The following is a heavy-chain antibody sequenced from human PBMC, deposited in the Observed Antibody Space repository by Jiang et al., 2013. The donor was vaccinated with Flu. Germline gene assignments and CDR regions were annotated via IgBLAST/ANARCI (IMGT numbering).Heavy chain of an antibody. J-gene: IGHJ6*02. CDR2: INSDGSST. CDR1: GFTFSSYW. Sequence: VQLVESGGGVVQPGRSLRLSCAASGFTFSSYWMHWVRQAPGKGLVWVSRINSDGSSTSYADSVKGRFTISRDNAKNTLYLQMNSLRAEDTAVYYCARMGTAAGPPYYYYYGMDVWGQGTTVTVSS. CDR3: ARMGTAAGPPYYYYYGMDV. V-gene: IGHV3-74*02. D-gene: IGHD6-13*01.